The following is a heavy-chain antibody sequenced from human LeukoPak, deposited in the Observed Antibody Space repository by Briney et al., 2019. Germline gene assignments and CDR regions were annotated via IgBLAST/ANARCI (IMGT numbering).Heavy chain of an antibody. Sequence: PSETLSLTCTVSGGSISSSSYYWGWIRQPPGKGLEWIGSIYYSGSTYYNPSLKSRVTISVDTSKNQFSLKLSSVTAADTAVYYCARDSRRLGYSSSSLVDAFDIWGQGTMVTVSS. D-gene: IGHD6-6*01. CDR3: ARDSRRLGYSSSSLVDAFDI. J-gene: IGHJ3*02. CDR2: IYYSGST. CDR1: GGSISSSSYY. V-gene: IGHV4-39*07.